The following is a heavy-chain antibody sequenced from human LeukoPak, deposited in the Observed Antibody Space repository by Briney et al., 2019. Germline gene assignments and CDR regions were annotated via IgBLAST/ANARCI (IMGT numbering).Heavy chain of an antibody. CDR2: ISISSVDS. J-gene: IGHJ5*02. V-gene: IGHV3-23*01. Sequence: GGSLRLSCAASGFTFVTYDMSWVRQAPGKGLEWVGGISISSVDSYYADSVKGRFSISRDDSKNTLYLQMDRLTDEDTAVYYCAKDRELLFAHCWFDLWGQGTLVTVSS. D-gene: IGHD3-10*01. CDR1: GFTFVTYD. CDR3: AKDRELLFAHCWFDL.